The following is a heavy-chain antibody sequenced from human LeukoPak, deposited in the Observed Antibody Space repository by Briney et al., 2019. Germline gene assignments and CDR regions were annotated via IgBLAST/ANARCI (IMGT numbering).Heavy chain of an antibody. D-gene: IGHD3-10*01. CDR3: AKGFRSYGSGTYYIFDY. Sequence: GGSLRLSCAASGFTFDDYTMHWVRQAPGKGLEWVSLISWDGDTTYYADSVKGGFTISRDKSKNSLYLQMNSLRTEDTALYYCAKGFRSYGSGTYYIFDYWGQGTLVTVSS. V-gene: IGHV3-43*01. CDR1: GFTFDDYT. CDR2: ISWDGDTT. J-gene: IGHJ4*02.